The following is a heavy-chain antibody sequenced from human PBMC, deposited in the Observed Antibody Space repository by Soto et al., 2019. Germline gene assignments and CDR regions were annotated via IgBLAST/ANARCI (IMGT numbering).Heavy chain of an antibody. CDR2: FYYSGST. CDR3: ARLSGGSVPDY. J-gene: IGHJ4*02. Sequence: QLQLQESGPGLVRPSETLSLTCTVSGASISSSSYYWGWIRQPPGKGLEWIGSFYYSGSTYSNPSLKSGVTISVDTSKNQFSLKLSSVTAADTAVYYCARLSGGSVPDYWGQGTLVTVSS. D-gene: IGHD2-8*02. V-gene: IGHV4-39*01. CDR1: GASISSSSYY.